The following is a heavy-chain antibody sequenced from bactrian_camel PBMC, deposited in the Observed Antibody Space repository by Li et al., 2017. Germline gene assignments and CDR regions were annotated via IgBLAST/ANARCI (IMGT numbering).Heavy chain of an antibody. CDR1: GFTFRSYV. D-gene: IGHD2*01. CDR2: INSGGGTT. CDR3: AADLLCRGGSQFGY. Sequence: VQLVESGGDLVRPGGSLRLSCAASGFTFRSYVMSWVRQAPGKGLEWVSAINSGGGTTTYADSVKGRFTISRDNAKNTLYLQMNSLKVEDTATYYCAADLLCRGGSQFGYWGQGTQVTVS. V-gene: IGHV3S42*01. J-gene: IGHJ4*01.